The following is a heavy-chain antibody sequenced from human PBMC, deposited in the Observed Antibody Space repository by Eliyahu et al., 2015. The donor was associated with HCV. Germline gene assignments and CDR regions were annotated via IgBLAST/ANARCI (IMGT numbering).Heavy chain of an antibody. CDR1: SSER. CDR2: IWYDGSNK. V-gene: IGHV3-33*01. CDR3: ASLLQPAAPNYYYYGMDV. J-gene: IGHJ6*02. Sequence: SSERLXCVXQAXGKGLEWVAVIWYDGSNKYYADSVKGRFTISRDNSKNTLYLQMNSLRAEDTAVYYCASLLQPAAPNYYYYGMDVWGQGTTVTVSS. D-gene: IGHD2-2*01.